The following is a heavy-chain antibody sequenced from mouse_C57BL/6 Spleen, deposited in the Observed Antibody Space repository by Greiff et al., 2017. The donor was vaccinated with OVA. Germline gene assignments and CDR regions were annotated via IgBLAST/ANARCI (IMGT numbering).Heavy chain of an antibody. J-gene: IGHJ4*01. CDR3: ARQGYYGSISYYAMDY. V-gene: IGHV5-17*01. Sequence: EVKLVESGGGLVKPGGSLKLSCAASGFTFSDYGMHWVRQAPEKGLEWVAYISSGSSTIYYADTVKGRFTISRDNAKNTLFLQMTSLRSEDTAMYYCARQGYYGSISYYAMDYWGQGTSVTVSS. D-gene: IGHD1-1*01. CDR2: ISSGSSTI. CDR1: GFTFSDYG.